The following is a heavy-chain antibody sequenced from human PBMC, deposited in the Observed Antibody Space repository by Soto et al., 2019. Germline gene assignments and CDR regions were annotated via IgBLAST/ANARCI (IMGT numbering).Heavy chain of an antibody. CDR3: ARDMRMTTVVTPNY. D-gene: IGHD4-17*01. V-gene: IGHV1-18*04. CDR1: GYTFTDYY. Sequence: ASVKVSCKASGYTFTDYYLHWVRQAPGQGLEWMGWISAYNGNTNYAQKLQGRVTMTTDTSTSTAYMELRSLRSDDTAVYYCARDMRMTTVVTPNYWGQGTLVTVSS. J-gene: IGHJ4*02. CDR2: ISAYNGNT.